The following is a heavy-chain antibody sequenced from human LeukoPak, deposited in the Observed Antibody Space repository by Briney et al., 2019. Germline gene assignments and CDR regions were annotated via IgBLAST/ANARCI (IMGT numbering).Heavy chain of an antibody. V-gene: IGHV4-38-2*02. CDR2: IYHSGST. CDR3: AREGYCSSTSCYRFNWFDP. D-gene: IGHD2-2*01. Sequence: SETLSLTCTVSGYSISSGYYWGWIRQPPGKGLEWIGSIYHSGSTYYNPSLKSRVTISVDTSKNQFSLKLSSVTAADTAVYYCAREGYCSSTSCYRFNWFDPWGQGTLVTVSS. J-gene: IGHJ5*02. CDR1: GYSISSGYY.